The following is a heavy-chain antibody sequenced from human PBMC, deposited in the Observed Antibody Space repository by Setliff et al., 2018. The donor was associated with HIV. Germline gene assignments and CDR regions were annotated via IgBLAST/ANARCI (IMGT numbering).Heavy chain of an antibody. CDR2: VSYSGST. CDR1: GGSIGGYY. J-gene: IGHJ4*02. D-gene: IGHD2-21*01. Sequence: SETLSLTCRVSGGSIGGYYWSWVRQSPGRGLEWIGYVSYSGSTSYNPSLNSRVSMSVDTSRDQISRTLPSVTAADTAVYYCARTRGRAPVSYYFDKWGQGRLVTVSS. V-gene: IGHV4-59*01. CDR3: ARTRGRAPVSYYFDK.